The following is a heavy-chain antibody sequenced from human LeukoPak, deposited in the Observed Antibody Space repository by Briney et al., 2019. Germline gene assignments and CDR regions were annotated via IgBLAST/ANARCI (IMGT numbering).Heavy chain of an antibody. CDR1: GFTFSEYY. CDR3: ARGYYDNSGYYFPFDF. J-gene: IGHJ4*02. CDR2: IRSSSSYT. V-gene: IGHV3-11*06. Sequence: GGSLRLSCAASGFTFSEYYMSWIRQAPGKGLEWVSYIRSSSSYTNYADSVKGRFTVSRDNAKNSLYLQMNSLRAEDTAVYYCARGYYDNSGYYFPFDFWGQGTLVTVSS. D-gene: IGHD3-22*01.